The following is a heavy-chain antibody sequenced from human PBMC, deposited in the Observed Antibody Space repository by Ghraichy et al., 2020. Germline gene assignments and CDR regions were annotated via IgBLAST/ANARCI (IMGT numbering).Heavy chain of an antibody. D-gene: IGHD6-13*01. CDR1: GFTFSSYW. J-gene: IGHJ4*02. V-gene: IGHV3-74*01. CDR2: INSDGSST. Sequence: LSLTCAASGFTFSSYWMHWVRQAPGKGLVWVSRINSDGSSTSYADSVKGRFTISRDNAKNTLYLQMNSLRAEDTAVYYCASGGYSSSWYLRYWGQGTLVTVSS. CDR3: ASGGYSSSWYLRY.